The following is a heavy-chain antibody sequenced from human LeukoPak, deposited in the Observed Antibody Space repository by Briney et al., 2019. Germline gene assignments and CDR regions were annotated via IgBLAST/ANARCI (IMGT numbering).Heavy chain of an antibody. Sequence: GGSLRLSCAASGFTFSSYSMNWVRQAPGKGLEWVAFIRYDGSNKYYADSVKGRFTISRDNSKNTLYLQMNSLRAEDTAVYYCAKDEGGASRPLDYWGQGTLVTVSS. CDR3: AKDEGGASRPLDY. CDR1: GFTFSSYS. CDR2: IRYDGSNK. V-gene: IGHV3-30*02. D-gene: IGHD6-6*01. J-gene: IGHJ4*02.